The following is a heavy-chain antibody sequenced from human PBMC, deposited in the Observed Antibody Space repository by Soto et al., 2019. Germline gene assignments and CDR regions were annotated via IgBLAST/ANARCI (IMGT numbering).Heavy chain of an antibody. CDR3: AKAPFGVVIFRYDY. J-gene: IGHJ4*02. CDR2: ISGSGGST. Sequence: GGSLRLSCEASGFTFSSYAMSWVRQAPGKGLEWVSAISGSGGSTYYADSVKGRFTISRDNSKNTLYLQMNSLRAEDTAVYYCAKAPFGVVIFRYDYWGQGTLVTVSS. D-gene: IGHD3-3*01. V-gene: IGHV3-23*01. CDR1: GFTFSSYA.